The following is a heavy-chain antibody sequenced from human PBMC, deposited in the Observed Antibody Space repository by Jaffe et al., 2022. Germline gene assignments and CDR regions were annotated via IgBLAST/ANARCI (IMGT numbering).Heavy chain of an antibody. D-gene: IGHD2-21*02. Sequence: EVQLVQSGAEVKKPGATVKISCKVSGYTFTDYYMHWVQQAPGKGLEWMGLVDPEDGETIYAEKFQGRVTITADTSTDTAYMELSSLRSEDTAVYYCATLCGGDCYSSGWSWSYFDYWGQGTLVTVSS. J-gene: IGHJ4*02. CDR2: VDPEDGET. V-gene: IGHV1-69-2*01. CDR1: GYTFTDYY. CDR3: ATLCGGDCYSSGWSWSYFDY.